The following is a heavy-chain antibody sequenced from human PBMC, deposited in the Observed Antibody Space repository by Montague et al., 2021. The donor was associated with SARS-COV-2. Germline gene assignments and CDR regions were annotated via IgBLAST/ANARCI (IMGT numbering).Heavy chain of an antibody. CDR2: VYTTGST. CDR1: GGSISSDSYY. V-gene: IGHV4-61*02. J-gene: IGHJ6*02. CDR3: ARLSRDGYNMGLGSLLGGMDV. Sequence: TLSLTCTVSGGSISSDSYYWSWIRQPAGKGLEWIGRVYTTGSTNYNPSLKSRVTISGDTSRNQFSPRLTSVTAADTAMYYCARLSRDGYNMGLGSLLGGMDVWGQGTTVTVSS. D-gene: IGHD5-24*01.